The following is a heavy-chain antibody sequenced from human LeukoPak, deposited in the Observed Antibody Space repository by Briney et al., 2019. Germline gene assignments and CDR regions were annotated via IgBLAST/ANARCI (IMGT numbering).Heavy chain of an antibody. CDR2: IYYSGST. Sequence: SETLSLTCTVSGGSISSYYWSWIRQPPGKGLEWIGYIYYSGSTNYNPSLKSRVTISVDTSKNQFSLKLSSVTAADTAVYYCARLQIGYSSGWYGGNYYYYGMDVWGQGTTVTVSS. J-gene: IGHJ6*02. V-gene: IGHV4-59*08. CDR3: ARLQIGYSSGWYGGNYYYYGMDV. CDR1: GGSISSYY. D-gene: IGHD6-19*01.